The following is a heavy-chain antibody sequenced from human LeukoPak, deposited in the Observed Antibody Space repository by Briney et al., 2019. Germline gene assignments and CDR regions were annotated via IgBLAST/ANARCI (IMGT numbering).Heavy chain of an antibody. CDR2: INPNSGGT. D-gene: IGHD2-8*01. J-gene: IGHJ3*02. V-gene: IGHV1-2*02. CDR1: GYTFTGYY. Sequence: GASVKVSCKASGYTFTGYYMHWVRQAPGQGLEWMGWINPNSGGTNYAQKFQGRVTMTRGTSISTAYMELSRLRSDDTAVYYCARGVLMVYASAFDIWGQGTMVTVSS. CDR3: ARGVLMVYASAFDI.